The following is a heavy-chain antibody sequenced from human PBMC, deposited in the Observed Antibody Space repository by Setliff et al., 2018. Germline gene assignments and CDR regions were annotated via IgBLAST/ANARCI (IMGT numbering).Heavy chain of an antibody. D-gene: IGHD6-19*01. Sequence: PGGSLRLSCTTSGFTFFSYTMNWVRQAPGKGLEWVSSISGSSSTIYYADSVKGRFTISRDNAKNSLYLQMNSLRAEDTAVYYCAREGSSAWYGGGVDYWGQGTLVTVSS. CDR2: ISGSSSTI. CDR1: GFTFFSYT. J-gene: IGHJ4*02. CDR3: AREGSSAWYGGGVDY. V-gene: IGHV3-48*01.